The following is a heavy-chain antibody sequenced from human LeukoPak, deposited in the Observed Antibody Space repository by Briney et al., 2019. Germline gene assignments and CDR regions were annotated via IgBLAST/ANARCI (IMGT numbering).Heavy chain of an antibody. CDR3: ARDLHWGASDY. Sequence: GGSLRLSCAASGFSFSRHWMHWVRQVPGKGLVWVSRINQDGSNTFYADSVKGRFTTSRDNAKNTLYLQMNSLGVEATAVYYCARDLHWGASDYWGQGTLVTVSS. CDR1: GFSFSRHW. CDR2: INQDGSNT. V-gene: IGHV3-74*01. J-gene: IGHJ4*02. D-gene: IGHD1-26*01.